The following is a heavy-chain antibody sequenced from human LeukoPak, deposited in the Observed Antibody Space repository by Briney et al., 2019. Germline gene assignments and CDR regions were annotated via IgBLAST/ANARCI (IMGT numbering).Heavy chain of an antibody. J-gene: IGHJ4*02. CDR1: GGSISSGDYY. Sequence: PSQTLSLTCTVSGGSISSGDYYWRWIRQPPGTGLEWIGYIYYSGSTYYNPSLKSRVTISVDTSKNQFSLKLSSVTAADTAVYYCARGRGVTGYYPPTLDYWGQGTLVTVSS. CDR3: ARGRGVTGYYPPTLDY. V-gene: IGHV4-30-4*08. CDR2: IYYSGST. D-gene: IGHD3-9*01.